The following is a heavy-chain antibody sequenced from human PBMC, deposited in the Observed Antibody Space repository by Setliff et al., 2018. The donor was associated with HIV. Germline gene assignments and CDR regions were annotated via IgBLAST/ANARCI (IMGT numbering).Heavy chain of an antibody. CDR2: INSDGSST. Sequence: PGGSLRLSCAASGFTFSSYWMHWVRQAPGKGLVWVSRINSDGSSTNYADSVKGRFTISRDNAKKSLYLQMNNLRAEDTAVYYCATKPGTGTDYWGQGTLVTVSS. CDR3: ATKPGTGTDY. CDR1: GFTFSSYW. J-gene: IGHJ4*02. V-gene: IGHV3-74*01. D-gene: IGHD1-1*01.